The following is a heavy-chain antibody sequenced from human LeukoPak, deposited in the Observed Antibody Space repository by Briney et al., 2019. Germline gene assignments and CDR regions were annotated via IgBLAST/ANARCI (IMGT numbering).Heavy chain of an antibody. CDR1: GYSITSGYY. CDR2: IYHTGST. Sequence: SETLSLTCTVSGYSITSGYYWGWVRQSPGKGLEWIGSIYHTGSTYKNPSLKSRVTMSVDTSKNQLSLDLNSVTAADTAVYYCARDGGNPDYWGPGILVTVSS. D-gene: IGHD3-16*01. V-gene: IGHV4-38-2*02. J-gene: IGHJ4*02. CDR3: ARDGGNPDY.